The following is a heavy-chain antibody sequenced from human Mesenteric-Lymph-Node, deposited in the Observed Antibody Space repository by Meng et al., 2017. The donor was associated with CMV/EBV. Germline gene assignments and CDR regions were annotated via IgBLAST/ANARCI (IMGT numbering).Heavy chain of an antibody. CDR3: ARDWGAAAGSHYYGMDV. D-gene: IGHD6-13*01. CDR1: GASISSDAYY. J-gene: IGHJ6*02. CDR2: IYHSGST. V-gene: IGHV4-39*07. Sequence: SETLSLTCTVSGASISSDAYYWSWIRQPPGKGLEWIGSIYHSGSTYYNPSLKSRVTISVDTSKNQFSLKLSSVTAADTAVYYCARDWGAAAGSHYYGMDVWGQGTTVTVSS.